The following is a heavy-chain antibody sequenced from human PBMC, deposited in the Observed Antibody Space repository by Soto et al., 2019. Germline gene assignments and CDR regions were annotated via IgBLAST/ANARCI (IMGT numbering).Heavy chain of an antibody. CDR2: ISGSGGST. CDR1: GFTFSSYA. V-gene: IGHV3-23*01. D-gene: IGHD3-22*01. J-gene: IGHJ5*02. Sequence: GSLRLSCAASGFTFSSYAMSWVRQAPGKGLEWVSAISGSGGSTYYADSVKGRFTISRDNSKNTLYLQMNSLRAEDTAVYYCAREIYDSSGENWFDPWGQGTLVTVSS. CDR3: AREIYDSSGENWFDP.